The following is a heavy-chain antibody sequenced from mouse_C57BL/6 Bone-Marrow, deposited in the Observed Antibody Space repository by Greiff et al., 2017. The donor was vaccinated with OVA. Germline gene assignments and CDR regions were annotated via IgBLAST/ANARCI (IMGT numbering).Heavy chain of an antibody. D-gene: IGHD1-1*01. CDR1: GFTFNTYA. V-gene: IGHV10-3*01. CDR3: VREGVVNGYFDV. CDR2: IRRKSSNYAT. J-gene: IGHJ1*03. Sequence: EVKLVESGGGLVQPKGSLKLSCAASGFTFNTYAMHWVRQAPGQGLEWVARIRRKSSNYATYYADSVKDRFTISRDDSQSMLYLQMNNLKTEDTAVYYCVREGVVNGYFDVWGTGTTVTVSA.